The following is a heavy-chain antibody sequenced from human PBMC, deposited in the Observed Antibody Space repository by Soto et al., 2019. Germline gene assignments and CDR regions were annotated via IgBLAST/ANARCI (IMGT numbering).Heavy chain of an antibody. V-gene: IGHV1-18*04. D-gene: IGHD3-16*01. CDR2: ISAYNGNT. CDR3: AREGLPLGEYDAFDI. Sequence: QVQRVQSGAEVRKPGASVKVSCKASGYTFSSYGISWVRQAPGQGLKWMAWISAYNGNTKYAPNVLGRVTLTTDTSTSTAYMEVRSLKSDDTAVYYCAREGLPLGEYDAFDIWGQGTMVTVSS. J-gene: IGHJ3*02. CDR1: GYTFSSYG.